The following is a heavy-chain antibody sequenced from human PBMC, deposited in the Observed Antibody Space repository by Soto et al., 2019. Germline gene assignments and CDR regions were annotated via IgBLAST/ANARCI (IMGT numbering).Heavy chain of an antibody. Sequence: QVQLQESGPGLVKPSQTLSLTCTVSGGSISSGGYYWSWIRQHPGKGLEWIGYISYSGSTYYNPSLKSRVTISVDTSKNQFSLKLSSVNAADTAVYYCAGVPTTVVSIDAFDIWGQGTMVTVSS. CDR1: GGSISSGGYY. D-gene: IGHD4-17*01. CDR3: AGVPTTVVSIDAFDI. V-gene: IGHV4-31*03. J-gene: IGHJ3*02. CDR2: ISYSGST.